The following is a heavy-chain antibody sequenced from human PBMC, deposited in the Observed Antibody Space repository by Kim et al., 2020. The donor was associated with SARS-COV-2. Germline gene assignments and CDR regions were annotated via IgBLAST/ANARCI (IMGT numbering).Heavy chain of an antibody. Sequence: GGSLRLSCEASGFTFYSYAISWVRQAPGKGLEWVSSISGNDGNTYYADFVKGRLTLSRDNSKNTLYLQMNSLRAEDTAIYYCAKNYYDTSVSDWGYFDYWGQGTLVTVSS. V-gene: IGHV3-23*01. J-gene: IGHJ4*02. D-gene: IGHD3-22*01. CDR2: ISGNDGNT. CDR1: GFTFYSYA. CDR3: AKNYYDTSVSDWGYFDY.